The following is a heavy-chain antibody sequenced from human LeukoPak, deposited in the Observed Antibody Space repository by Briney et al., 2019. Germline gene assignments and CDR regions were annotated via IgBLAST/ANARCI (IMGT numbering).Heavy chain of an antibody. CDR1: GGSISSSSYY. CDR2: IYYSGST. CDR3: ARDYYGSGSSDY. V-gene: IGHV4-39*07. J-gene: IGHJ4*02. Sequence: SETLSLTCTVSGGSISSSSYYRGWIRQPPGKGLEWIGSIYYSGSTYYNPSLKSQVTISVDTSKNQFSLKLSSVTAADTAVYYCARDYYGSGSSDYWGQGTLVTVSS. D-gene: IGHD3-10*01.